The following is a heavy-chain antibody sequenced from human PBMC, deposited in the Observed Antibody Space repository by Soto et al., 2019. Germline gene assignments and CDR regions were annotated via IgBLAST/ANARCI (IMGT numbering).Heavy chain of an antibody. CDR3: ARDVIAAAGKIPAY. CDR1: GYTFTSYG. D-gene: IGHD6-13*01. J-gene: IGHJ4*02. CDR2: ISAYNGNT. V-gene: IGHV1-18*01. Sequence: SVKVCCKASGYTFTSYGISLARQATGQGLEWMGWISAYNGNTSYAQKLQGRVTMTTDTSTSTADMELRSLRSDDTALYYCARDVIAAAGKIPAYRGQGTLVTVSS.